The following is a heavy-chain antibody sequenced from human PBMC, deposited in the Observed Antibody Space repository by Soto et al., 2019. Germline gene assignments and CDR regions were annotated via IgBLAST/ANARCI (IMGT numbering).Heavy chain of an antibody. CDR3: ASRTIAVAGTYFQH. Sequence: GGSLRLSCAASGFTFSSNSMNWVRQAPGKGLEWVSYISSSSSNIYYADSVKGRFSISRDNAKNSLYLQMNSLRAEDTAVYYCASRTIAVAGTYFQHWGQGTLVTVSS. CDR1: GFTFSSNS. CDR2: ISSSSSNI. J-gene: IGHJ1*01. D-gene: IGHD6-19*01. V-gene: IGHV3-48*01.